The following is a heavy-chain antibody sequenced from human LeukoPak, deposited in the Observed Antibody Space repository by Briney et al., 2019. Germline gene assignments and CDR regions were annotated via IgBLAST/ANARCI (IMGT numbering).Heavy chain of an antibody. J-gene: IGHJ4*02. Sequence: GGSLRLXCAASGFPVGRSYMTWVRQAPGKGLDWVSTIYSGGPTYYADSVKGRFTISRDNSKNTLYLLMNSLRIEDTAVYYCARSPSLYYFENWGQGTLVTVSS. CDR3: ARSPSLYYFEN. V-gene: IGHV3-66*02. CDR1: GFPVGRSY. CDR2: IYSGGPT.